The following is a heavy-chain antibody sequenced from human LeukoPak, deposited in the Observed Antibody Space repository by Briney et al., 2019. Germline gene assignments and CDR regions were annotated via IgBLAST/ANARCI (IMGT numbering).Heavy chain of an antibody. D-gene: IGHD3-16*02. Sequence: SVKVSCKASGGTFSSFAISWVRQAPGQGLEWMGGIIPIFGTANYAQKFQGRVTITADESTSTAYMELSSLRSEDTAVYYCASAYYDYVWGSYRLYYFDYWGQGTLVTVSS. CDR1: GGTFSSFA. J-gene: IGHJ4*02. V-gene: IGHV1-69*13. CDR3: ASAYYDYVWGSYRLYYFDY. CDR2: IIPIFGTA.